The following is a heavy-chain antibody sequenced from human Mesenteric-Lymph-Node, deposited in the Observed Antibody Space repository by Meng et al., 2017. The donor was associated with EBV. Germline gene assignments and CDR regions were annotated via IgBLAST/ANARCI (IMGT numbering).Heavy chain of an antibody. Sequence: QITLKDSLPTLVKPTQTLTLTCTLSGFSLTTSGVAVGWIRQPPGGALEWLALVYWDDDKRYSPSLKSRLTITKDTSKNQVVLTMTNMDPVDTATYYCAHQGFSTSFGYWGQGTLVTVSS. J-gene: IGHJ4*02. V-gene: IGHV2-5*02. CDR3: AHQGFSTSFGY. D-gene: IGHD2-2*01. CDR1: GFSLTTSGVA. CDR2: VYWDDDK.